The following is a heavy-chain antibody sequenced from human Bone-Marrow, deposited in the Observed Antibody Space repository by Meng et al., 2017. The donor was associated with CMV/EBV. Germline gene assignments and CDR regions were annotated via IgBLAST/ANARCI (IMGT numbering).Heavy chain of an antibody. CDR3: ARLDIVVVPARNEYYYYYGTDV. D-gene: IGHD2-2*03. V-gene: IGHV1-8*01. Sequence: ASVKVSCKASGYTFTSYDINWVRQATGQGLEWMGWMNPNSGNTGYAQKFQGRVTMTRNTSISTAYMELSSLRSEDTAVYYCARLDIVVVPARNEYYYYYGTDVWGQGTTVTVSS. J-gene: IGHJ6*02. CDR1: GYTFTSYD. CDR2: MNPNSGNT.